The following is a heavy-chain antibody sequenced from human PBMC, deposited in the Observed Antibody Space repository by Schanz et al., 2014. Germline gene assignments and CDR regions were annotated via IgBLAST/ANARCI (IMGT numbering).Heavy chain of an antibody. J-gene: IGHJ6*02. V-gene: IGHV3-11*05. Sequence: QVQLVESGGTLVKPGGSLRLSCVVSGFTFSDYYMSWIRQAPGKGLEWVSSISDSSSYIYYADSVKGRFTISRDNSKNTLYLQMNSLESEDTGVYYCATGGISNVRYWFNGLDVWGQGTTVIVSS. D-gene: IGHD2-15*01. CDR2: ISDSSSYI. CDR1: GFTFSDYY. CDR3: ATGGISNVRYWFNGLDV.